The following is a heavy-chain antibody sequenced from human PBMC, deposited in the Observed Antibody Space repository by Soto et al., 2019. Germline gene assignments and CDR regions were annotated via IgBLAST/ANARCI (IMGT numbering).Heavy chain of an antibody. V-gene: IGHV3-30*18. CDR3: AKGLVEMATVTAFDV. CDR1: GFTVSNYG. J-gene: IGHJ3*01. Sequence: SLRLSCAASGFTVSNYGMHLVRQAPCKGLEWVTFISYDGTNKYYADSVKGRFTISRDNSKNTLFLQMNSLRAEDTAVYYCAKGLVEMATVTAFDVWGQGTMVTVSS. CDR2: ISYDGTNK. D-gene: IGHD4-4*01.